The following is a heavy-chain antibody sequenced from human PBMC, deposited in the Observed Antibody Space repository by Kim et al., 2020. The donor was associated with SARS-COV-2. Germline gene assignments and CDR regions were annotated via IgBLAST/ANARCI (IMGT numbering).Heavy chain of an antibody. V-gene: IGHV4-34*01. CDR1: GGSFSGYY. D-gene: IGHD6-19*01. J-gene: IGHJ4*02. Sequence: SETLSLTCAVYGGSFSGYYWSWIRQPPGKGLEWIGEINHSGSTNYNPSLKSRVTISVDTSKNQFSLKLSSVTAADTAVYYCARARRLGRFDYWGQGTLVT. CDR3: ARARRLGRFDY. CDR2: INHSGST.